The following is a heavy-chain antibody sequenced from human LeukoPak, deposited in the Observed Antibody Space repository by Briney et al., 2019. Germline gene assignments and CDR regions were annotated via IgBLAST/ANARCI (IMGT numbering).Heavy chain of an antibody. CDR3: TKDSGHDYFYFDS. CDR1: GFRFEDYT. V-gene: IGHV3-43*01. J-gene: IGHJ4*02. Sequence: GGSLRLSCLVSGFRFEDYTMHWVRQAPGKGLEWISLINRDDSTYYADSVKGRFTISRDSRENSLLLEMNSLATEDSAFYYCTKDSGHDYFYFDSWGQGTLVTVSS. CDR2: INRDDST. D-gene: IGHD5-12*01.